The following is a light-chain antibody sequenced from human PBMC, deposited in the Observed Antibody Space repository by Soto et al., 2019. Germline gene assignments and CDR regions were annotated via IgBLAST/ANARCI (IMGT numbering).Light chain of an antibody. CDR2: AVT. CDR1: SGDVGAYGR. V-gene: IGLV2-11*01. Sequence: QSVLTQPRSVSGSPGQSVTNSCTGTSGDVGAYGRVSWYQHHPTKAPKLLIYAVTNRPSGVPYRFSGSKSGSTASLTISGLQAEDEADYYCCSHAGGAAWVFGGGTPLTVL. CDR3: CSHAGGAAWV. J-gene: IGLJ3*02.